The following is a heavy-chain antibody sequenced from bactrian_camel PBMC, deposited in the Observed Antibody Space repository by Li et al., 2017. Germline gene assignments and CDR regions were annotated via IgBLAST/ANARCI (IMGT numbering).Heavy chain of an antibody. Sequence: QLVESGGGSVEARGSLRVSCASSGYTGSSYCMAWFRQAPGKEREGVAGIYTGGGRRTYFTDSVVGRFTISQDNAKNTLYLQMTSLKPEDTAMYYSAADSRWWLLSTGADFGYWGQGTQVTVS. CDR3: AADSRWWLLSTGADFGY. V-gene: IGHV3S28*01. J-gene: IGHJ6*01. CDR2: IYTGGGRRT. D-gene: IGHD2*01. CDR1: GYTGSSYC.